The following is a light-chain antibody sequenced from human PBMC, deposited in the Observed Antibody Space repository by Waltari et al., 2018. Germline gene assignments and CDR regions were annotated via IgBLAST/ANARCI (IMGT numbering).Light chain of an antibody. CDR2: KAS. CDR1: QSISTW. CDR3: QQYKSYPPT. Sequence: DIQMTQSPSPLSASVGDRVTITCRTSQSISTWLAWYQQKPGKAPKLLIYKASSLENEVPSRFSGSGSGTEFTLTISSLQPDDFATFYCQQYKSYPPTFGGGTKVDIK. J-gene: IGKJ4*01. V-gene: IGKV1-5*03.